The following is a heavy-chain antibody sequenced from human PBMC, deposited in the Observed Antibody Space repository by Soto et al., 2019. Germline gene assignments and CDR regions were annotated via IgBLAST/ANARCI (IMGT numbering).Heavy chain of an antibody. D-gene: IGHD5-18*01. V-gene: IGHV1-18*01. CDR2: ISAYNGNT. CDR3: ARSLDTAMVFDY. J-gene: IGHJ4*02. CDR1: GYTFTSYG. Sequence: ASVKVSCKASGYTFTSYGISWVRQAPGQWLEWMGWISAYNGNTNYAQKLQGRVTMTTDTSTSTAYMELRSLRSDDTAVYYCARSLDTAMVFDYWGQGTLVTVSS.